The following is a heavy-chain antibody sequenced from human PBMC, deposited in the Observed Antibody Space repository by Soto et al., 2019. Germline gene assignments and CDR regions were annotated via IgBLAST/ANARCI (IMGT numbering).Heavy chain of an antibody. CDR1: GFTLSSYW. V-gene: IGHV3-74*01. J-gene: IGHJ4*02. D-gene: IGHD6-6*01. CDR3: ARGGPYSSSEVDY. CDR2: VNGDGSST. Sequence: EVQLVESGGGLVQPGGSLRLSCAASGFTLSSYWMHWVRQAPGKGLVWVSRVNGDGSSTSYADSVKGRFTISRDNAKNTLYLQMNSLRVEDTAVYYCARGGPYSSSEVDYWGQGTLVTVSS.